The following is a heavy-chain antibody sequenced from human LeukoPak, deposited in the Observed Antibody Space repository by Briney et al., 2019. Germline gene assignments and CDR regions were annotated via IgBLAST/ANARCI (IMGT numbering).Heavy chain of an antibody. CDR2: INHSGST. CDR3: ASSSVAGYYMDV. V-gene: IGHV4-34*01. J-gene: IGHJ6*03. D-gene: IGHD6-19*01. CDR1: GGSFSGYY. Sequence: PSETLSLTCAVYGGSFSGYYWSWIRQPPGKGLEWIGEINHSGSTNYNPSLKSRVTISVDTSKNQFSLKLSSVTAADTAVYYCASSSVAGYYMDVWGKGTTVTISS.